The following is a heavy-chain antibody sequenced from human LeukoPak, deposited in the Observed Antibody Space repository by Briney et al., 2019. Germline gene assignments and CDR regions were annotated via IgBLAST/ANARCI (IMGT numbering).Heavy chain of an antibody. J-gene: IGHJ6*03. CDR1: GFTFSSYA. CDR2: IGGTGDDT. CDR3: AKYSGSHYYYYYMDV. V-gene: IGHV3-23*01. D-gene: IGHD1-26*01. Sequence: GGSLRLSCAASGFTFSSYAMSWVRQAPGKGLEWVSTIGGTGDDTFHADSVKGRFTISRDNSKNTLYLQMNSLRAEDTAVYYCAKYSGSHYYYYYMDVWGEGTTVTVSS.